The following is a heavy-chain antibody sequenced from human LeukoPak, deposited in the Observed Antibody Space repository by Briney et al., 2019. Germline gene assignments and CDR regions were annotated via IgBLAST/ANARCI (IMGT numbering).Heavy chain of an antibody. Sequence: KSSQTLSLTCAVSGGSISSGGYSWSWIRRPPGKGLEWIGYIYRSGSTYYNPSLKSRVTISVDRSKDQFSLKLSSVTAADTAVYYCARSKDGYSSSWPFDPWGQGTLVTVSS. V-gene: IGHV4-30-2*01. J-gene: IGHJ5*02. CDR2: IYRSGST. CDR1: GGSISSGGYS. CDR3: ARSKDGYSSSWPFDP. D-gene: IGHD6-13*01.